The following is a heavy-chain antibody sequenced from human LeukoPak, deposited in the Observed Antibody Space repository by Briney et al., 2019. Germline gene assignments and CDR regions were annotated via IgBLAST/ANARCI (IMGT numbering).Heavy chain of an antibody. D-gene: IGHD4-17*01. CDR1: GFTFSSYS. Sequence: PGGSLRLSCAASGFTFSSYSMNWVRQAPGKGLEWVSSISSSSSYIYYADSVKGRFTISRDNAKNSLYLQMNSLRAEDTAVYYCARVRRAYGDYGCVDYWGQGTLVTVSS. CDR3: ARVRRAYGDYGCVDY. CDR2: ISSSSSYI. V-gene: IGHV3-21*01. J-gene: IGHJ4*02.